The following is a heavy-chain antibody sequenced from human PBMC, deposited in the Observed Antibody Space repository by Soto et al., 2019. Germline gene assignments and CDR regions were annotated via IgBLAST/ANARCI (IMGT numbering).Heavy chain of an antibody. J-gene: IGHJ4*02. Sequence: SETLSLTCSVSGGSISSSIYYWGWIRQPPGKGLEWIGNIHYSGSTYYNPSLKSRVTMSVDTSKNQFSLRLNSVTAADTAVYFCARDFDYWGPGTLVTVSS. CDR3: ARDFDY. V-gene: IGHV4-39*01. CDR2: IHYSGST. CDR1: GGSISSSIYY.